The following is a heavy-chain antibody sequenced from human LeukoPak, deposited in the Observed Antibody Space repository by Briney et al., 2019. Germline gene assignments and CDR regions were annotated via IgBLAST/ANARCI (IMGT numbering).Heavy chain of an antibody. CDR1: GFTFSSYS. J-gene: IGHJ4*02. Sequence: GGSLRLSCAASGFTFSSYSMNWVRQAPGKGLEWVSYISSSSSTIYYADSVKGRFTISRDNAKNSLYLQMNSLRAEDTAVYYCARAHPGDYSDFQFDYWGQGALVTVSS. CDR2: ISSSSSTI. V-gene: IGHV3-48*01. D-gene: IGHD4-11*01. CDR3: ARAHPGDYSDFQFDY.